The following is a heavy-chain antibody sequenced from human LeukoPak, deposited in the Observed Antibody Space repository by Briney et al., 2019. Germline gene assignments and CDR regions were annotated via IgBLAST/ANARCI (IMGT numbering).Heavy chain of an antibody. CDR1: GFTFSSYS. J-gene: IGHJ4*02. CDR2: ISSSSSYI. D-gene: IGHD4-17*01. CDR3: ARVDYGDYAEFDY. V-gene: IGHV3-21*04. Sequence: GGSLRLSCAASGFTFSSYSMNWVRQAPGKGLEWVSSISSSSSYIYYADSVKGRFTISRDNAKNSLYLQMNSLRAEDTAVYYCARVDYGDYAEFDYWGQGTLVTVSS.